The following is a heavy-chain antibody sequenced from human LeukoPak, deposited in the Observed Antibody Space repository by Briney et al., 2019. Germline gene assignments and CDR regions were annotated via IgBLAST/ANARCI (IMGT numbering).Heavy chain of an antibody. CDR1: GYTFTGYY. J-gene: IGHJ3*02. CDR2: INPNSGGT. CDR3: ARALTYYYDSSGYYAPPDAFDI. V-gene: IGHV1-2*02. Sequence: ASVKVSCKASGYTFTGYYMHWVRQAPGQGLEWKGWINPNSGGTNYAQKFQGRVTMTRDTSISTAYMELSRLRSDDTAVYYCARALTYYYDSSGYYAPPDAFDIWGQGTMVTVSS. D-gene: IGHD3-22*01.